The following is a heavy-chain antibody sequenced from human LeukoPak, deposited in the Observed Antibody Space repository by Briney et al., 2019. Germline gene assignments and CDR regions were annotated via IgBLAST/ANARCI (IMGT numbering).Heavy chain of an antibody. CDR1: GYTFTSYG. D-gene: IGHD4-17*01. CDR3: ARDKKTTVTTNNWFDP. V-gene: IGHV1-18*01. J-gene: IGHJ5*02. Sequence: VASVKVSCKSSGYTFTSYGISWVRQAPGQGLEWMGWISAYNGNTNYAQKLQGRVTMTTDTSTSTAYMELRSLRSDDTAVYYCARDKKTTVTTNNWFDPWGQGTLVTVSS. CDR2: ISAYNGNT.